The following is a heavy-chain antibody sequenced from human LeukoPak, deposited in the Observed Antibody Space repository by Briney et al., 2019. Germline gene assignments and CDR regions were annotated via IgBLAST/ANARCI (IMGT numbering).Heavy chain of an antibody. CDR1: GGSISSYY. V-gene: IGHV4-59*08. D-gene: IGHD6-13*01. CDR3: ARHLVEGIAAAGDAFDI. J-gene: IGHJ3*02. CDR2: MYYSRST. Sequence: SETLSLTCTVSGGSISSYYGSWIRQPPGKGLVWSRYMYYSRSTNNNPSRKYRVTITVDTSKNQFSLKLSSLTAADTAVYYCARHLVEGIAAAGDAFDIWGQGTMVTVSS.